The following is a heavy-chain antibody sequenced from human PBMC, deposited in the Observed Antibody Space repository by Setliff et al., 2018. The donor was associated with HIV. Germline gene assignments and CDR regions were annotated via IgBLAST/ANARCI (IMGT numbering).Heavy chain of an antibody. D-gene: IGHD3-9*01. Sequence: PGGSLRLSCTASGFTFGDYAMSWVRQAPGKGLEWVGFIRSKAYGGTTEYAASVKGRFTISRDDSKSIAYLQMNSLKTEDTAVYYCTRDEADYDILTGYSAPYYYYGMDVWGQGTTVTVSS. CDR1: GFTFGDYA. J-gene: IGHJ6*02. CDR2: IRSKAYGGTT. CDR3: TRDEADYDILTGYSAPYYYYGMDV. V-gene: IGHV3-49*04.